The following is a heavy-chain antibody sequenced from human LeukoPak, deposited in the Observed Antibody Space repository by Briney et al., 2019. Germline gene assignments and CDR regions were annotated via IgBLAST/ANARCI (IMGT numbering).Heavy chain of an antibody. D-gene: IGHD2-2*01. J-gene: IGHJ6*04. Sequence: GGSLRLSCAASGFTFSSYWMSWVCQAPGKGLEWVANIKQDGSEKYYVDSVKGRFTISRDNAKNSLYLQMNSLRAEDTAVYYCAREGEGYCSSTSCPGGMDVWGKGTTVTVSS. CDR1: GFTFSSYW. V-gene: IGHV3-7*03. CDR2: IKQDGSEK. CDR3: AREGEGYCSSTSCPGGMDV.